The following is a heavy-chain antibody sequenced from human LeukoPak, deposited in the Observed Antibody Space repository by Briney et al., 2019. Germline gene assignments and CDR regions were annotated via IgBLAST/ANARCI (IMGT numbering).Heavy chain of an antibody. V-gene: IGHV3-30-3*01. CDR1: GFTFSSYA. CDR2: ISYDGSDK. CDR3: AKDWGYSSSWPSYGYFDY. D-gene: IGHD6-13*01. Sequence: SGRSLRLSCAASGFTFSSYAMHWVRQAPGKGLEWVAVISYDGSDKYYADSVKGRFTISRDNSKNTLYLQMNSLRAEDTAVYYCAKDWGYSSSWPSYGYFDYWGQGTLVTVSS. J-gene: IGHJ4*02.